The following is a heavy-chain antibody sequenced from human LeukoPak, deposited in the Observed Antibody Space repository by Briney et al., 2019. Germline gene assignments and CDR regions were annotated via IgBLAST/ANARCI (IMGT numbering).Heavy chain of an antibody. CDR3: TRDGHSSTWYANFDY. CDR1: GFTFSSFE. Sequence: GGSLRLSCGASGFTFSSFEMNWVRLAPGKGLEWVSYISPSGTARYYADSVRGRFIISRDNAMKSLYLQMNSLRAEDTAVYYCTRDGHSSTWYANFDYWGQGILGTVSS. D-gene: IGHD6-13*01. CDR2: ISPSGTAR. V-gene: IGHV3-48*03. J-gene: IGHJ4*02.